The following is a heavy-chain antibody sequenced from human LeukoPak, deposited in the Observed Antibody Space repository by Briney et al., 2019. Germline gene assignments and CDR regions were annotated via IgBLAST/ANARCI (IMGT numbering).Heavy chain of an antibody. J-gene: IGHJ4*02. V-gene: IGHV3-30*18. CDR1: GFTFSSYG. CDR3: AKQTYCSSTSCLDY. Sequence: PGRSLRLSCAASGFTFSSYGMHWVRQAPGKGLEWVAVISYDGSNKYYADSVKGRFTISRDNSKNTLYLQMNSLRAEDTAVYYCAKQTYCSSTSCLDYWGQGTLVTVSS. CDR2: ISYDGSNK. D-gene: IGHD2-2*01.